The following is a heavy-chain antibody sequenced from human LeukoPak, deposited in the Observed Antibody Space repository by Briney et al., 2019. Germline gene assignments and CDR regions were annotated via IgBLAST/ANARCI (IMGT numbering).Heavy chain of an antibody. V-gene: IGHV3-33*06. CDR2: IWFDGSNK. J-gene: IGHJ4*02. CDR3: AKKGDYKNYDY. D-gene: IGHD4-11*01. CDR1: GFTFSSYG. Sequence: PGGSLRLSCAASGFTFSSYGMHWVRQAPGKGLEWVSLIWFDGSNKFYGDSVKGRFTISRDNSKNTVYLQMDNLRAEDTAMYFCAKKGDYKNYDYWGQGALVIVSS.